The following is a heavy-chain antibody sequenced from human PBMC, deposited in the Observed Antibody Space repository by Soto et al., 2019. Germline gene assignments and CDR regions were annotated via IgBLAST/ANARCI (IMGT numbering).Heavy chain of an antibody. V-gene: IGHV3-9*01. Sequence: PGGALRLSCAASGFTFDDYAMHWVREAPGEGLEWGAGISWNSGSIGYADSVKGRFTISRDNAKNSLYLQMNSLRAEDTALYYCAKDSVRYYYGSGSYKYYYYYMDVWGKGTTVTVSS. J-gene: IGHJ6*03. CDR1: GFTFDDYA. D-gene: IGHD3-10*01. CDR3: AKDSVRYYYGSGSYKYYYYYMDV. CDR2: ISWNSGSI.